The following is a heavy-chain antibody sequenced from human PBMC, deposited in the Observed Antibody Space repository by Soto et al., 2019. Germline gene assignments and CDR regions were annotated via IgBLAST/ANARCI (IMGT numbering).Heavy chain of an antibody. Sequence: GGSLRLSCAASGFTFSSYAMSWDRQAPGKGLEWVSAISGSGGSTYHADSVKGRFTISRDNSKNTLYLQMNSLRAEDTAVYYCAKCLRYGGWYYFDYWGQGTLVTVSS. CDR1: GFTFSSYA. CDR2: ISGSGGST. V-gene: IGHV3-23*01. CDR3: AKCLRYGGWYYFDY. D-gene: IGHD6-19*01. J-gene: IGHJ4*02.